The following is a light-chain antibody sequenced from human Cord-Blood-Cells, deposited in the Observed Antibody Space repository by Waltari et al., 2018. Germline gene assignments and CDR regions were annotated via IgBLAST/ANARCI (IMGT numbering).Light chain of an antibody. CDR1: QSVSSY. CDR3: QQRWT. J-gene: IGKJ1*01. CDR2: DAS. V-gene: IGKV3-11*01. Sequence: VLTQSPATLSLSPGERATLSCRASQSVSSYLAWYQQKPGQAPRLLIYDASNRATGIPARFSGSGSGTDFTLTISSLEPEDFAVYYCQQRWTFGQGTKVEIK.